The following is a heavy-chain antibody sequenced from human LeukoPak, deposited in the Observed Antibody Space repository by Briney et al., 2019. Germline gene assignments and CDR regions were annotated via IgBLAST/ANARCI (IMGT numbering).Heavy chain of an antibody. Sequence: GASVKVSCKASGYTFTNCYMHWVRQAPGQGLEWMGIINPANGATSYAQKFQGRVTMTRDTSTSTVYMELSSLRSGDTAVYYCARGLVGATLYYYYGMDVWGQGTTVTVSS. CDR1: GYTFTNCY. CDR3: ARGLVGATLYYYYGMDV. V-gene: IGHV1-46*01. CDR2: INPANGAT. J-gene: IGHJ6*02. D-gene: IGHD1-26*01.